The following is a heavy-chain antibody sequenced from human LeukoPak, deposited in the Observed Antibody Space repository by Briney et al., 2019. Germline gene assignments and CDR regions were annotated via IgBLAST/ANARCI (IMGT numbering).Heavy chain of an antibody. Sequence: PGGSLRLSCAASGFTFSSYGMHWVRQALGKGLEWVAVISYDGSNKYYADSVKGRFTISRDNSKNTLYLQMNSLKTEDTAVYYCARDKYPGSGSYYIFDYWGQGTLVTVSS. V-gene: IGHV3-30*03. CDR1: GFTFSSYG. CDR2: ISYDGSNK. J-gene: IGHJ4*02. D-gene: IGHD1-26*01. CDR3: ARDKYPGSGSYYIFDY.